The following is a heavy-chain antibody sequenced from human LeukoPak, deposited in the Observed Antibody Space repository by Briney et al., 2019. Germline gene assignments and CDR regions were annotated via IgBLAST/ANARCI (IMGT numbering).Heavy chain of an antibody. Sequence: GGSLRLSCAASGFTFSSYVMSWVRQAPGKGLEWVASIKQDGSERYYVDSVKGRFTISRDNVKNSLYLQMNSLRAEDTAVYYCASAGTSYGDQFFDYWGQGTLVTVSS. D-gene: IGHD4-17*01. CDR1: GFTFSSYV. J-gene: IGHJ4*02. CDR2: IKQDGSER. CDR3: ASAGTSYGDQFFDY. V-gene: IGHV3-7*01.